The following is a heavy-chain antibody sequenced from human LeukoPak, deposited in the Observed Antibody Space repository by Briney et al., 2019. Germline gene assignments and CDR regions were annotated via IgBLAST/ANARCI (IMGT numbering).Heavy chain of an antibody. V-gene: IGHV4-4*08. CDR1: GGSISSYY. D-gene: IGHD3-22*01. J-gene: IGHJ6*03. CDR3: ARDREDSSGPIDYYYYYMDV. Sequence: SETLSLTCTVSGGSISSYYWSWIRQPPGKGLEWIGRIYTSGSTNYNPSLKSRVTISVDTSKNQFSLKLSSVTAADTAVYYCARDREDSSGPIDYYYYYMDVWGEGTTVTISS. CDR2: IYTSGST.